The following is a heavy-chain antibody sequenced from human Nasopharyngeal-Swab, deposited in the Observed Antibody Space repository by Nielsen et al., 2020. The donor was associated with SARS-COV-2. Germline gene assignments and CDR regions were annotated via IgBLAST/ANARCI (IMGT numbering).Heavy chain of an antibody. V-gene: IGHV1-18*01. J-gene: IGHJ6*02. Sequence: ASVKVSCKASGYTFTSYGISWVRQAPGQGPEWMGWISAYNDNTDYAQKLQGRVTMTTDTSTSTAYMELRSLRSDDTAVYYCARERLDYDFWSGTQPLGMDVWGQGTTVTVSS. CDR3: ARERLDYDFWSGTQPLGMDV. D-gene: IGHD3-3*01. CDR1: GYTFTSYG. CDR2: ISAYNDNT.